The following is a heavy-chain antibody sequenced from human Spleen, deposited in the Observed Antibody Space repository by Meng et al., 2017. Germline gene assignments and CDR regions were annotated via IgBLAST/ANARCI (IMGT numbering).Heavy chain of an antibody. CDR1: GYTFPDYW. J-gene: IGHJ4*02. CDR3: VRDEDISAAGKLFGDY. CDR2: INPKSGDT. D-gene: IGHD6-13*01. Sequence: ASVKVSCKASGYTFPDYWLHWVRRARGQGLDWMGRINPKSGDTHYAQRFQGRVTMTGDTSISTAYMELSGLRSDDTAMYYCVRDEDISAAGKLFGDYWGQGTLVTVSS. V-gene: IGHV1-2*06.